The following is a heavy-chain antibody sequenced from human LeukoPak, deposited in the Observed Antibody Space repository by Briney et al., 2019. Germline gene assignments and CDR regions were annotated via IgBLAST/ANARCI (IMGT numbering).Heavy chain of an antibody. CDR1: GGSISTSSYY. V-gene: IGHV4-39*01. CDR3: ARGAYDFWSGYANLFDY. D-gene: IGHD3-3*01. J-gene: IGHJ4*02. Sequence: SETLSLTCTVSGGSISTSSYYWGWIRQPPGKGLEWIGSIYFSGSTYYNPSLKSRVTISVDTSKNQFSLKLSSVTAADTAVYYCARGAYDFWSGYANLFDYWGQGTLVTVSS. CDR2: IYFSGST.